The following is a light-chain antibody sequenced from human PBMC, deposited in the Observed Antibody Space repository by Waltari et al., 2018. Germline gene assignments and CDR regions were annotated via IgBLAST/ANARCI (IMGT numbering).Light chain of an antibody. J-gene: IGLJ1*01. CDR2: EVS. V-gene: IGLV2-14*01. CDR3: SSYTSSSTRV. Sequence: QSALTQPASVSGSPGQSITIPCPGTSRDVGGYNYFSWYQQHPGKAPQLMVYEVSNRPSGFSNRFAGSKSGNTASLTSSVLQAEDEADYYCSSYTSSSTRVFGTGTKVTVL. CDR1: SRDVGGYNY.